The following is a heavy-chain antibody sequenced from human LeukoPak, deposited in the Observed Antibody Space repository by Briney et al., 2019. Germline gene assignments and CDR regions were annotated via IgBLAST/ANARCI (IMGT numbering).Heavy chain of an antibody. D-gene: IGHD1-26*01. J-gene: IGHJ4*02. CDR2: IDPSSGAT. Sequence: ASVKVSCKASGYTFSGDHIHWVRQAPGQGLGWMGRIDPSSGATHFAHKFQGRVTMTRDTSISTAYMELDRMTSDDTAVYYCARDRNLYSGSFASWGQGTLVTVSS. V-gene: IGHV1-2*06. CDR1: GYTFSGDH. CDR3: ARDRNLYSGSFAS.